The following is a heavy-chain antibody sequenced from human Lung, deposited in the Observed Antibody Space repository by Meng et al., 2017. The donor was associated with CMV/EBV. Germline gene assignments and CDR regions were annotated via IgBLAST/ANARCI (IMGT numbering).Heavy chain of an antibody. CDR3: ARDRTTGRYFDY. V-gene: IGHV4-30-4*01. Sequence: AQLQGSGPGLVKPSQTLSLTWTFSGGSISSGDYYWSWIRQPPGKGLEWIGYIYYSGSTYYNPSLKSRVTISVDTSKNQFSLKLSSVTAADTAVYYCARDRTTGRYFDYWGQGTLVTVSS. D-gene: IGHD4-11*01. CDR2: IYYSGST. J-gene: IGHJ4*02. CDR1: GGSISSGDYY.